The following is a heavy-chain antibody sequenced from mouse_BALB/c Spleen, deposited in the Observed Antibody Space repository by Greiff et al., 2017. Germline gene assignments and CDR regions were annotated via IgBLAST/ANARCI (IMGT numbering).Heavy chain of an antibody. CDR1: GYTFTSYY. Sequence: VKLQESGAELVKPGASVKLSCKASGYTFTSYYMYWVKQRPGQGLEWIGEINPSNGGTNFNEKFKSKATLTVDKSSSTAYMQLSSLTSEDSAVYYCARFGYYGNYPSAMDYWGQGTSVTVSS. CDR2: INPSNGGT. CDR3: ARFGYYGNYPSAMDY. D-gene: IGHD2-1*01. J-gene: IGHJ4*01. V-gene: IGHV1S81*02.